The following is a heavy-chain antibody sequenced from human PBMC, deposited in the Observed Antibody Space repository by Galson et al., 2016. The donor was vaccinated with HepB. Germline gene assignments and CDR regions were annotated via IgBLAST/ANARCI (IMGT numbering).Heavy chain of an antibody. J-gene: IGHJ4*02. V-gene: IGHV3-48*03. CDR3: ARDNGGWRAVAGPSDY. Sequence: SLRLSCAAPGFTFSSYNMNWVRQAPGKGLDWISYISATGTTIDYADSVKGRFIISRDNAKNSLYLQMNSLGVEDTAVYYGARDNGGWRAVAGPSDYWGQGTLVTVSS. CDR1: GFTFSSYN. D-gene: IGHD6-19*01. CDR2: ISATGTTI.